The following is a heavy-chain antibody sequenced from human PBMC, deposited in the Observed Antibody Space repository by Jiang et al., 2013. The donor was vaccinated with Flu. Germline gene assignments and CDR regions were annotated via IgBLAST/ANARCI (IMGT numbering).Heavy chain of an antibody. CDR3: ARLNDAFDI. Sequence: GLVKPSETLSLTCTVSGGSISSSSYYWGWIRQPPGKGLEWIGSIYYSGSTYYNPSLKSRVTISVDTSKNQFSLKLSPVTAADTAVYYCARLNDAFDIWGQGTMVTVSS. CDR1: GGSISSSSYY. J-gene: IGHJ3*02. CDR2: IYYSGST. V-gene: IGHV4-39*01.